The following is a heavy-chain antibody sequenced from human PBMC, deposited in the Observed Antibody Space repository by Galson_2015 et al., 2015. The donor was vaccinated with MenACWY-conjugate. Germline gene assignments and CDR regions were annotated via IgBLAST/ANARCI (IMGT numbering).Heavy chain of an antibody. V-gene: IGHV6-1*01. D-gene: IGHD3-22*01. Sequence: CAISGDSVSSISAAWNWIRQSPSRGLEWLGRTYYRSKWSYDYAISVKGRITINPDTSKNQFSLQLNSVTLEDTAVYYCVREGASNYYDSSGSYPPFDYWGQGTLVTVSS. CDR1: GDSVSSISAA. CDR2: TYYRSKWSY. J-gene: IGHJ4*02. CDR3: VREGASNYYDSSGSYPPFDY.